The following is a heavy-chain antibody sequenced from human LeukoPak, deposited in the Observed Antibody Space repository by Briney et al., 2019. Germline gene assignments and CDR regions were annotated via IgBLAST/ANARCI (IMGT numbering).Heavy chain of an antibody. Sequence: PGGSLRPSCAASGFTFSSYSMNWVRQAPGKGLEWVSGISWNSGSIGYADSVKGRFTISRDNAKNSLYLQMNSLRAEDMALYYCAKDVGQWLVRGYFDYWGQGTLVTVSS. CDR2: ISWNSGSI. V-gene: IGHV3-9*03. J-gene: IGHJ4*02. CDR3: AKDVGQWLVRGYFDY. D-gene: IGHD6-19*01. CDR1: GFTFSSYS.